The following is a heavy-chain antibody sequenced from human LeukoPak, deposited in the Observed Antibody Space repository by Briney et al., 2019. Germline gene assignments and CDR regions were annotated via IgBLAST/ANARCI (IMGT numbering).Heavy chain of an antibody. CDR2: IYHTGTT. V-gene: IGHV4-30-2*01. CDR1: GASLTIGGYF. CDR3: ARGSRRSYFDY. J-gene: IGHJ4*02. Sequence: SETLSLTCTVSGASLTIGGYFWTWLRQPPGKGLEWIGYIYHTGTTYYSPPLKSRVTMSIDTSKNQFSLNLSSVTAADTAVYFCARGSRRSYFDYWGPGALVLVSS.